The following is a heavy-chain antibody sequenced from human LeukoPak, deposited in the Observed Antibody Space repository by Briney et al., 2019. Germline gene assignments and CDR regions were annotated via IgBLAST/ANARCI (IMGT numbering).Heavy chain of an antibody. J-gene: IGHJ4*02. CDR2: ISGSGGST. Sequence: GGSLRLSCAASGFTFSSYAMSWVRQAPGKGLEWVSAISGSGGSTYYADSVKGRFTISRDNSKNTLYLQMNSLRAEDTAVYYCAPAPYSSSWHFDHWGQGTLVTVSS. CDR3: APAPYSSSWHFDH. D-gene: IGHD6-13*01. CDR1: GFTFSSYA. V-gene: IGHV3-23*01.